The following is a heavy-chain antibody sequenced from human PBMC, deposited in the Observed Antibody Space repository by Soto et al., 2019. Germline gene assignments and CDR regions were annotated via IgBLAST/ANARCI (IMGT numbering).Heavy chain of an antibody. CDR2: IYYSGST. Sequence: PSETLSLTCTVSGGSISSYYWSWIRQPPGKGLEWIGYIYYSGSTNYNPSLKSRVTISVDTSKNQFSLKLSSVTAADTAVYYCARQRTSVVTQAYFDVWGPGSLVTV. CDR3: ARQRTSVVTQAYFDV. J-gene: IGHJ4*02. V-gene: IGHV4-59*01. D-gene: IGHD2-21*02. CDR1: GGSISSYY.